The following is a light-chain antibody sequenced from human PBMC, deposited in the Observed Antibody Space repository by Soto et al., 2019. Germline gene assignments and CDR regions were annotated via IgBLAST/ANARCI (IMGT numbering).Light chain of an antibody. V-gene: IGLV2-14*01. CDR3: SSYTSSSTTYV. CDR1: SSDVGDYDY. J-gene: IGLJ1*01. CDR2: EVS. Sequence: QSVLTQPASVSGSPGQSITISCTGTSSDVGDYDYVSWYQQHPGKAPKVMIYEVSNRPSGISNRFSGSKSGNTASLTISGLQAEDEADYYCSSYTSSSTTYVFGTGTKLTVL.